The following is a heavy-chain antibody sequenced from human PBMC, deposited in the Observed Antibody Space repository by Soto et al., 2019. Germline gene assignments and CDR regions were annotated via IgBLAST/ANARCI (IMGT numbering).Heavy chain of an antibody. CDR2: INPNSGGT. CDR3: ARDAGQWLGRDYYYYGMDV. D-gene: IGHD6-19*01. J-gene: IGHJ6*02. CDR1: GYTFTGYY. V-gene: IGHV1-2*04. Sequence: ASVKVSCKASGYTFTGYYMHWVRQAPGQGLEWMGWINPNSGGTNYAQKFQGWVTMTRDTSISTAYMELSRLRSDDTAVYYCARDAGQWLGRDYYYYGMDVWGQGTTVTVSS.